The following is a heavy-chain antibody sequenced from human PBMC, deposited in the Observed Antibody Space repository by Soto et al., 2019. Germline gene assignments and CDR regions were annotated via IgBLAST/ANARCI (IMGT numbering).Heavy chain of an antibody. CDR1: GYTLTELS. D-gene: IGHD6-6*01. V-gene: IGHV1-24*01. Sequence: ASVKVSCKVSGYTLTELSMHWVRQAPGKGLEWMGGFDPEDGETIYAQKFQGRVTMTKDTSTDTAYMELSSLRSEDTAVYYCATSSPGVPEYYFDYWGQGTLVTVSS. J-gene: IGHJ4*02. CDR2: FDPEDGET. CDR3: ATSSPGVPEYYFDY.